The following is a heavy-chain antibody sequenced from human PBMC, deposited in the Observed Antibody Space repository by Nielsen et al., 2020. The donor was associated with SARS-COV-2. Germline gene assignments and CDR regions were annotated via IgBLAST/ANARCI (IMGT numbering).Heavy chain of an antibody. Sequence: SVKVSCKASGYTFSSHDISWVRQAPGQGLEWMGGIIPIFGTANYAQKFQGRVTITADESTSTAYMELSSLRSEDTAVYYCARASYSSSWGGDYWGQGTLVTVSS. J-gene: IGHJ4*02. D-gene: IGHD6-13*01. CDR3: ARASYSSSWGGDY. CDR2: IIPIFGTA. V-gene: IGHV1-69*13. CDR1: GYTFSSHD.